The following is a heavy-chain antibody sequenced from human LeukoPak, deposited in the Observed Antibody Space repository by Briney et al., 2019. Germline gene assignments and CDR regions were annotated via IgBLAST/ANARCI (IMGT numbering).Heavy chain of an antibody. CDR2: IYHSGST. V-gene: IGHV4-30-2*01. J-gene: IGHJ4*02. Sequence: PSETLSLTCTVSGGSITSGGYYWSWIRQPPGKGLEWIGYIYHSGSTYYNPSLKSRVTISVDRSKNQFSLKLSSVTAADTAVYYCARSGGNGLWWGQGTLVTVSS. CDR1: GGSITSGGYY. CDR3: ARSGGNGLW. D-gene: IGHD4-23*01.